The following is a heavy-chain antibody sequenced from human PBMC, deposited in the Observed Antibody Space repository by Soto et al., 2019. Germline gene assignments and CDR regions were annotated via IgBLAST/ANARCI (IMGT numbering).Heavy chain of an antibody. CDR2: ISGSGGST. D-gene: IGHD4-17*01. CDR3: AKDYGNNRLYYFDY. CDR1: GFTFSSYG. J-gene: IGHJ4*02. Sequence: GGSLRLSCAASGFTFSSYGMSWVRQVPGKGLEWVSDISGSGGSTYYADSVKGRFTISRDNSKNTLYLQMNSLRAEDTAVYYCAKDYGNNRLYYFDYWGQGTLVTVSS. V-gene: IGHV3-23*01.